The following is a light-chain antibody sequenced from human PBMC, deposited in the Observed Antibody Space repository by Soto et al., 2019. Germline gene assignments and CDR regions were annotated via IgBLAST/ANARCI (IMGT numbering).Light chain of an antibody. Sequence: DIVMTQSPDSLAVSLGERATINCKSSQSVLYSSNNKNYLAWYQKKPGQPPKLLIYWASTRESGVPDRFSGSRSGTDFTLTISSLQAEDVAMYYCQQYYNTPPYTFGQGTKLEIK. CDR2: WAS. V-gene: IGKV4-1*01. J-gene: IGKJ2*01. CDR1: QSVLYSSNNKNY. CDR3: QQYYNTPPYT.